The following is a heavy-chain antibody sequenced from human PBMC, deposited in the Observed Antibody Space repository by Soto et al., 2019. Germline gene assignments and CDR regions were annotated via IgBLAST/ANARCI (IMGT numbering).Heavy chain of an antibody. CDR3: VQSRCGGDCLQSYSSHSYYGLDV. J-gene: IGHJ6*02. V-gene: IGHV2-5*02. Sequence: QITLKESGPTLMKPTQTLTLTCTFSGFSLSTIGVGVGWIRQPPGKALEWLALIYWDDDKRYSPSLKSRLTVTKDISKNQVVLTMTNMDPVDTATYYCVQSRCGGDCLQSYSSHSYYGLDVWGQGTTVTVSS. CDR1: GFSLSTIGVG. CDR2: IYWDDDK. D-gene: IGHD2-21*02.